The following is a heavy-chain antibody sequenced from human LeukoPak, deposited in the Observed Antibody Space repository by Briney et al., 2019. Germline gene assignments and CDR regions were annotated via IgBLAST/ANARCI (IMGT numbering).Heavy chain of an antibody. D-gene: IGHD6-13*01. Sequence: SETLSLTCTVSGDSFSYFYWSWIRQPPGKGLEWIGYIYNSGSTSYNPSLKSRVTISLDTSQNQFSLKLGSLTAADTAVYYCARGVVAAAGRTFDFWGQGTLVTVSS. CDR2: IYNSGST. J-gene: IGHJ4*02. CDR3: ARGVVAAAGRTFDF. CDR1: GDSFSYFY. V-gene: IGHV4-59*01.